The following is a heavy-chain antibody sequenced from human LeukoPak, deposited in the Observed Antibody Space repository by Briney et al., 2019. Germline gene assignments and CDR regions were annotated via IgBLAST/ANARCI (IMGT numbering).Heavy chain of an antibody. CDR3: ARMGARDTAMAGDAFDI. D-gene: IGHD5-18*01. V-gene: IGHV4-39*01. J-gene: IGHJ3*02. CDR2: IYYSGST. Sequence: KPSETLSLTCTVSGGSISSSSYYWRWIRQPPGKGLEWIGSIYYSGSTYYNPSLKSRVTISVDTSKNQFSLKLSSVTAADTAVYYCARMGARDTAMAGDAFDIWGQGTMVTVSS. CDR1: GGSISSSSYY.